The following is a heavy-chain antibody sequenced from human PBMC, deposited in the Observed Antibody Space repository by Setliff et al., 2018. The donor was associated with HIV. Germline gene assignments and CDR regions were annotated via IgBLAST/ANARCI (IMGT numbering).Heavy chain of an antibody. CDR3: ARWGGPGLQLVPFDY. D-gene: IGHD6-13*01. V-gene: IGHV4-34*01. J-gene: IGHJ4*02. Sequence: SETLSLTCIVSGGSLTSYYWSWIRQPPGKGLEWIGEINHDRTTYYNPSLKSRVTIFVDTSKNQFSLKLSFVTAADTAVYYCARWGGPGLQLVPFDYWGQGTLVTVSS. CDR1: GGSLTSYY. CDR2: INHDRTT.